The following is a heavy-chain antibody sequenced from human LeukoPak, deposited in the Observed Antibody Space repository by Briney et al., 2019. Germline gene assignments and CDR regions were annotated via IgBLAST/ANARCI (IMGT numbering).Heavy chain of an antibody. CDR2: INPKSGGT. J-gene: IGHJ4*02. V-gene: IGHV1-2*02. Sequence: ASVKVSCKASGYTYTGYYMHWVRQAPGQGLEWMGWINPKSGGTNYSQKFQGRVTMPRDTSISTAYMELSRLRSDDTAVYYCAREVHDSSGYYVGYYFDYWGQGTLVTVSS. D-gene: IGHD3-22*01. CDR1: GYTYTGYY. CDR3: AREVHDSSGYYVGYYFDY.